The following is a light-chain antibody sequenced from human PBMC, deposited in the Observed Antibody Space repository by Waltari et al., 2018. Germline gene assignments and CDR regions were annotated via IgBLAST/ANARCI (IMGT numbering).Light chain of an antibody. CDR1: TPNPDRNR. Sequence: QSVLTQPPSASATPGQSVTISGSGSTPNPDRNRVSSFQQVPGTAPKLLIFSNYQRPSGVPDRFSGSKSGTSASLAISGLQSDDEADYYCAAWDDSLNGVIFGGGTKLTVL. J-gene: IGLJ2*01. V-gene: IGLV1-44*01. CDR3: AAWDDSLNGVI. CDR2: SNY.